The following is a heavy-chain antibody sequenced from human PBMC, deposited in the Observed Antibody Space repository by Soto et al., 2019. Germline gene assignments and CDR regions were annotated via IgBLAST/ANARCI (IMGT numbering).Heavy chain of an antibody. CDR3: ARVVVVPAALRHNWFDP. CDR2: IYYSGST. CDR1: GGSISSSSYY. D-gene: IGHD2-2*01. J-gene: IGHJ5*02. V-gene: IGHV4-39*01. Sequence: SETLSLTCTVSGGSISSSSYYWGWIRQPPGKGLEWIGSIYYSGSTYYNPSLKSRVTISVDTSKNQFSLKLSSVTAADTAVYYCARVVVVPAALRHNWFDPWGQGTLVTVSS.